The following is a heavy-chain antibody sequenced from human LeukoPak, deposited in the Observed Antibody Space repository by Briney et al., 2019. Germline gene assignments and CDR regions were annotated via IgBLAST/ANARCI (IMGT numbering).Heavy chain of an antibody. J-gene: IGHJ4*02. D-gene: IGHD6-13*01. CDR1: GGSISSYY. CDR3: ARGGVAAAGTELDY. Sequence: PSETLSLTCTVSGGSISSYYWNWIRQPPGKGLEWIGYIYYSGTTNYNPSLKSRVSMSVDTSKSQFSLKLSSVTAADTAVYYCARGGVAAAGTELDYWGQGTLVTVSS. CDR2: IYYSGTT. V-gene: IGHV4-59*08.